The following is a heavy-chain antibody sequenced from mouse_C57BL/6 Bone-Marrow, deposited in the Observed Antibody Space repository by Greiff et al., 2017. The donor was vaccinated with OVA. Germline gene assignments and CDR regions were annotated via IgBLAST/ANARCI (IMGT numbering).Heavy chain of an antibody. CDR3: ARYLWYYAMDD. Sequence: VQLQQSGPELVKPGASVKISCKASGYSFTGYYMNWVKQSPEKSLEWIGEINPSTGGTTYNQKFKAKATLTVDKSSSTAYMQLKSLTSEDSAVEYCARYLWYYAMDDWGKGTSVTVSS. CDR2: INPSTGGT. J-gene: IGHJ4*01. CDR1: GYSFTGYY. D-gene: IGHD1-1*02. V-gene: IGHV1-42*01.